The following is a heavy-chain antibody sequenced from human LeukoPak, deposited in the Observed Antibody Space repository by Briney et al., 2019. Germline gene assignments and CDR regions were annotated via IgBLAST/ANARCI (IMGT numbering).Heavy chain of an antibody. D-gene: IGHD2-8*01. J-gene: IGHJ4*02. CDR3: ARDNGGKSDY. Sequence: PSETLSLTCTVSGGSISSYYWSWIRQPPGKGLEWIGYIYYCGSTNYNPSLKSRVTISVDTSKNQFSLKLSSVTAADTAVYYCARDNGGKSDYWGQGTLVTVSS. CDR1: GGSISSYY. CDR2: IYYCGST. V-gene: IGHV4-59*01.